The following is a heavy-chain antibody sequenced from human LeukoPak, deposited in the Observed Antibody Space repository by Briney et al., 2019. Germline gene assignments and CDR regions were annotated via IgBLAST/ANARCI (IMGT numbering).Heavy chain of an antibody. J-gene: IGHJ3*02. CDR2: ISWNSGSI. V-gene: IGHV3-9*03. CDR3: AKDIRAVAGASSAFDI. Sequence: GGSLRLSCAASGFTFDDYAMHWVRHAPGKGLEWASDISWNSGSIGYADSVKGRFTISRDNAKNSLYLPMNSLRAEDMALYYGAKDIRAVAGASSAFDIWGQGTMVTVSS. CDR1: GFTFDDYA. D-gene: IGHD6-19*01.